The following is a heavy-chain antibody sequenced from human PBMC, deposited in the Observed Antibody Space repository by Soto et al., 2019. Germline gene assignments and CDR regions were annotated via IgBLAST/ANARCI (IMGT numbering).Heavy chain of an antibody. CDR1: GGSISSGDYY. CDR3: ARAPTIYGSGSDTNWFDP. CDR2: IYYSGST. Sequence: SETLSLTCTVSGGSISSGDYYWSWIRQPPGKGLEWIGYIYYSGSTYYNPSLKSRVTISVDTSKNQFSLKLSSVTAADTAVYYCARAPTIYGSGSDTNWFDPWGQGTLVTVS. D-gene: IGHD3-10*01. V-gene: IGHV4-30-4*01. J-gene: IGHJ5*02.